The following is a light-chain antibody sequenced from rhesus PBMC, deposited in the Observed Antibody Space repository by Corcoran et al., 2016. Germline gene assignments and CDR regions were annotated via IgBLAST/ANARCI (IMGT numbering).Light chain of an antibody. V-gene: IGLV1-72*02. CDR3: ATWDDSLSGYI. J-gene: IGLJ1*01. Sequence: QSVLTQPPSASGAPGQSVIISCSGSSSNIGINYVYWYQQLSGKAPKLLIFNNNQRPSGVPDRFSGSKSGTSASLAISGLQSEDEADYYCATWDDSLSGYIFGAGTRLTVL. CDR1: SSNIGINY. CDR2: NNN.